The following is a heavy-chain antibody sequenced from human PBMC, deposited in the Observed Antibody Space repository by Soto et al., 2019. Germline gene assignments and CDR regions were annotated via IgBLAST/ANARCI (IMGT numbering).Heavy chain of an antibody. D-gene: IGHD1-1*01. CDR3: AKGYNWNDFDY. CDR1: GFTFSSYG. V-gene: IGHV3-30*18. J-gene: IGHJ4*02. Sequence: QAQLVESGGGVVQPGRSLRLSCAASGFTFSSYGMHWVRQAPGKGLEWVAVISYDGSNKYYADSVKGRFTISRDNSKNTLYLQMNSLRAEDTAVYYCAKGYNWNDFDYWGQGTLVTVSS. CDR2: ISYDGSNK.